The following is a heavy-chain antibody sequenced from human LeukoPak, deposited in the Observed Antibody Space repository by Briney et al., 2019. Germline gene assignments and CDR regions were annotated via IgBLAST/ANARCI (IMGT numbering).Heavy chain of an antibody. CDR2: ISSSSSYI. Sequence: GGSLRLSCAASGFTFSSYSMNWVRQAPGKGLEWVSSISSSSSYIYYADSVKGRFTVPRDNAKNSLYLQMNSLRAEDTTVYYCARDSRESTVTTIDYWGQGTLVAVSS. V-gene: IGHV3-21*06. CDR3: ARDSRESTVTTIDY. CDR1: GFTFSSYS. J-gene: IGHJ4*02. D-gene: IGHD4-11*01.